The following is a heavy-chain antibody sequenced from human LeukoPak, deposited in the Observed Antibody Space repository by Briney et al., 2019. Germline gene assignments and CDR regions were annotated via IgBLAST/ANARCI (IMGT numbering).Heavy chain of an antibody. CDR1: GGSISSYY. CDR2: IQNSAIYRAKI. J-gene: IGHJ6*02. Sequence: PSETLSLTCAVSGGSISSYYWTWIRQPPGKGLEWVGYIQNSAIYRAKIKSSPSLQSRVSLSIYTSKNQVALTVNSVTAADTAVYYCARLSSTLYYSMDVWGPGTAVTVSS. CDR3: ARLSSTLYYSMDV. D-gene: IGHD6-6*01. V-gene: IGHV4-59*08.